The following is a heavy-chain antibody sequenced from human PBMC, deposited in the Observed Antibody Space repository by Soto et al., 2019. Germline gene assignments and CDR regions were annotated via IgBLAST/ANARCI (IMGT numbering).Heavy chain of an antibody. J-gene: IGHJ4*02. CDR1: GYTFTSYD. CDR3: ARELSSSWRFDY. V-gene: IGHV1-8*01. Sequence: QVQLVQSGAEVKKPGASVKVSCKASGYTFTSYDINWVRQATGQGLEWMGWMNPNSGNTGYAQKFQGXVXXXRXXSISTAYMELGSLRSEDTAVYYCARELSSSWRFDYWGQGTLVTVSS. CDR2: MNPNSGNT. D-gene: IGHD6-13*01.